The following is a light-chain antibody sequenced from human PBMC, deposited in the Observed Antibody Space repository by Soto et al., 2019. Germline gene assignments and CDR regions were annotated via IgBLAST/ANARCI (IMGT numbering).Light chain of an antibody. CDR3: QSYDSSLSGYVV. CDR1: RSNIGAGYD. V-gene: IGLV1-40*01. CDR2: GNS. J-gene: IGLJ2*01. Sequence: QSMLTQPPSVSGAPGQRVTISCPGGRSNIGAGYDVHWYQQLPGTAPKLLIYGNSNRPSGVPDRFSGSKSGTSASLAITGLQAEDEADYYCQSYDSSLSGYVVFGGGTKLTVL.